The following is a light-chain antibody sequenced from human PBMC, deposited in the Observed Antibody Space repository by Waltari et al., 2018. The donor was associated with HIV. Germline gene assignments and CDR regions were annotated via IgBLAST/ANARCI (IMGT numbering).Light chain of an antibody. CDR1: NIGNRD. J-gene: IGLJ1*01. Sequence: SYVLTQPPSISVAPGKTAKITCGGNNIGNRDVHWYQQKPAQAPILVIFDDDHRPSGIPERFSGSNSDNTATLTINRVEVGDEADYYCQVWDSGSDHVFGSGTTVTVL. CDR2: DDD. CDR3: QVWDSGSDHV. V-gene: IGLV3-21*04.